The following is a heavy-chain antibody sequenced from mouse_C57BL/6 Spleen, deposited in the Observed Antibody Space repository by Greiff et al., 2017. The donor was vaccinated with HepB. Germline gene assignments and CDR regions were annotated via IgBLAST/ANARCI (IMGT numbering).Heavy chain of an antibody. CDR2: IDPSDSYT. Sequence: QVQLQQPGAELVRPGTSVKLSCKASGYTFTSYLMHWVKQRPGQGLEWIGVIDPSDSYTNYNQKFKGKATLTVDTSSSTAYMQLSSLTSEDSAVYYCARGDYYGSSYPYAMDYWGQGTSVTVSS. D-gene: IGHD1-1*01. CDR3: ARGDYYGSSYPYAMDY. J-gene: IGHJ4*01. CDR1: GYTFTSYL. V-gene: IGHV1-59*01.